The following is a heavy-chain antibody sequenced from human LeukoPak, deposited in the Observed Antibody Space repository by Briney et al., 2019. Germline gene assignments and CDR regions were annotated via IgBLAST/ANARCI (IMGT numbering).Heavy chain of an antibody. CDR3: TTDILRSYYDNFDY. D-gene: IGHD3-22*01. Sequence: PGGSLRLSCAASGFTFSRYSMNWVRQAPGKGLEWVGRIKSKTDGGTTDYAAPVKGRFTISRDDSKNTLYLQMNSLKTEDTAVYYCTTDILRSYYDNFDYWGQGTLVTVSS. CDR2: IKSKTDGGTT. CDR1: GFTFSRYS. V-gene: IGHV3-15*01. J-gene: IGHJ4*02.